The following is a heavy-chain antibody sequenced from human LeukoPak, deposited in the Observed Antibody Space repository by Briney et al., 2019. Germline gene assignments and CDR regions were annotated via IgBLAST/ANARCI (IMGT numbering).Heavy chain of an antibody. CDR3: ARDRELQPQGYWWDWFDP. CDR2: ISSSDGTT. V-gene: IGHV3-48*03. CDR1: GFVFSTYE. D-gene: IGHD2-15*01. Sequence: GGSLRLSSAASGFVFSTYEMDWVRQAPGKGLEWVSYISSSDGTTYYADSVKGRFTISRDNAKNSLYLQMNSLRAEDTAVYYCARDRELQPQGYWWDWFDPWGQGTLVTVSS. J-gene: IGHJ5*02.